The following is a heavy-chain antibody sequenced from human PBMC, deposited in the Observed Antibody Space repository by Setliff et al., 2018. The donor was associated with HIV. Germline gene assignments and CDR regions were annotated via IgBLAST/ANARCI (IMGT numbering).Heavy chain of an antibody. Sequence: EASVKVSCKASGYTLTNYGISWVRQAPGQGLEWMGWISADNGDTNYPQKLQGRVTMTTDTSTSTAYMELRSLRSDDTAVYYCARVIDYGVLYWSYYMDAWGKGTTVTVPS. CDR2: ISADNGDT. CDR1: GYTLTNYG. J-gene: IGHJ6*03. D-gene: IGHD4-17*01. V-gene: IGHV1-18*01. CDR3: ARVIDYGVLYWSYYMDA.